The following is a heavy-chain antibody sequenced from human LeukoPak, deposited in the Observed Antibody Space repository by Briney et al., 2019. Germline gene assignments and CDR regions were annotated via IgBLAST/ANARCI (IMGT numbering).Heavy chain of an antibody. Sequence: SETLSLTCTVSGYSISSGYYWSWIRQPPGKGLEWIGEINHSGSTNYNPSLKSRVTISVDTSKNQFSLKLSSVTAADTAVYYCASGYCSSTSCYMDYWGQGTLVTVSS. CDR2: INHSGST. D-gene: IGHD2-2*02. J-gene: IGHJ4*02. CDR3: ASGYCSSTSCYMDY. V-gene: IGHV4-38-2*02. CDR1: GYSISSGYY.